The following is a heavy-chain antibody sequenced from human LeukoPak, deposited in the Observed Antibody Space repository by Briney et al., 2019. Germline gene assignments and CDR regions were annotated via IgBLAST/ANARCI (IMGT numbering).Heavy chain of an antibody. CDR3: ARDLGYCSSTSCYYYYYGMDV. Sequence: GGSLRLSCAASGSTFSSYWMSWVRQAPGKGLEWVANIKQDGSEKYYVDSVKGRFTISRDNAKNSLYLQMNSLRAEDTAVYYCARDLGYCSSTSCYYYYYGMDVWGKGTTVTVSS. J-gene: IGHJ6*04. V-gene: IGHV3-7*03. D-gene: IGHD2-2*01. CDR1: GSTFSSYW. CDR2: IKQDGSEK.